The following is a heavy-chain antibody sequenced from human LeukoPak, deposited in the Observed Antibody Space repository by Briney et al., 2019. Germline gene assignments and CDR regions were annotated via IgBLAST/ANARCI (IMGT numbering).Heavy chain of an antibody. V-gene: IGHV3-23*01. D-gene: IGHD6-19*01. CDR3: AKGIAVAGDY. CDR2: ISGSGGST. CDR1: GFTFSSYA. J-gene: IGHJ4*02. Sequence: GASLRLSCAASGFTFSSYAMSWVRQAPGRGLEWVSAISGSGGSTYYADSVKGRFTISRDNSKNTLYLQMNSLRAEDTAVYYCAKGIAVAGDYWGQGTLVTVSS.